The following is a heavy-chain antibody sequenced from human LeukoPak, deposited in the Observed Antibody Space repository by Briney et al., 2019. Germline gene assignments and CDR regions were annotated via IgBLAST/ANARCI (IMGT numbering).Heavy chain of an antibody. J-gene: IGHJ5*02. V-gene: IGHV3-7*03. CDR3: ARDLRTGYDYFWWLDP. Sequence: GGSLRLSCAASGFTFSSYWMSWVRQAPGKGLEWVANIKQDGSEKYYVDSVKGRFTISRDNAKNSLYLQMNSLRAEDTAVYYCARDLRTGYDYFWWLDPWGQGTLVTVSS. D-gene: IGHD5-12*01. CDR1: GFTFSSYW. CDR2: IKQDGSEK.